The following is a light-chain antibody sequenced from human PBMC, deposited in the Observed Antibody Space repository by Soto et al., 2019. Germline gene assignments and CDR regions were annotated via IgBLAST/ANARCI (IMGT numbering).Light chain of an antibody. Sequence: QSVLTQPPSVPAAPEQTVTMSCPGRSPNIGYNYVSWYQQLPGTAPKLLIFDNNKRPSGIPDRFSGSKSGTSATLGITGLQTGDEADYYCGTWDSSLSAGGVFGTGTKVTVL. CDR2: DNN. J-gene: IGLJ1*01. V-gene: IGLV1-51*01. CDR3: GTWDSSLSAGGV. CDR1: SPNIGYNY.